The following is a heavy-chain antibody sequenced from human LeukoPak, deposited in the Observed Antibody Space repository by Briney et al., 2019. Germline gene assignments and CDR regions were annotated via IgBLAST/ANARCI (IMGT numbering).Heavy chain of an antibody. CDR3: AREGVVNAILTDFQH. CDR2: INPNSGGT. Sequence: ASVKLSCKASGYTFTCYYMHWVRQAPGQGLEWRGWINPNSGGTNYAQKFQGRVTMTRDTSISTAYMELSRLRSDDTDVYYCAREGVVNAILTDFQHWGQGTLVTVSS. D-gene: IGHD2-21*01. J-gene: IGHJ1*01. CDR1: GYTFTCYY. V-gene: IGHV1-2*02.